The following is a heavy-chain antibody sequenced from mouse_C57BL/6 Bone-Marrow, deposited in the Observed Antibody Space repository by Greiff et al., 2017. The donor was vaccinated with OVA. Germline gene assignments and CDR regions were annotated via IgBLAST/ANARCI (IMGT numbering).Heavy chain of an antibody. CDR1: GFTFSDYG. J-gene: IGHJ1*03. CDR2: ISSGSSTI. CDR3: ARINYWYFDV. V-gene: IGHV5-17*01. Sequence: VQLKASGGGLVKPGGSLKLSCAASGFTFSDYGMHWVRQAPEKGLEWVAYISSGSSTIYSADTVKGRFTISRDNAKNTLFLQMTSLRSEDTAMYYCARINYWYFDVWGTGTTVTVSS.